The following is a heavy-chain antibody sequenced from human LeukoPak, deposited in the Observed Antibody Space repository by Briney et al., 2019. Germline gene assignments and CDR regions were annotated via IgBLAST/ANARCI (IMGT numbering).Heavy chain of an antibody. CDR1: GGSFSGYY. CDR2: IHPSGRT. D-gene: IGHD5-24*01. V-gene: IGHV4-34*01. J-gene: IGHJ4*02. Sequence: SETLSLTCAVYGGSFSGYYLTWIRQPPGKELEWIGEIHPSGRTNYSPSLESRVTISLDTSKNQFSLKLSSVTAADTAIYYCARGRDEYKGGNYWGQGTLVTVSS. CDR3: ARGRDEYKGGNY.